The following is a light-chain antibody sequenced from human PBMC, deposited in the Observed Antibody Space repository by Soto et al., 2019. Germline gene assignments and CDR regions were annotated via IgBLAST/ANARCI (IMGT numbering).Light chain of an antibody. CDR3: QQYGSSPWT. CDR1: QTIRSNY. CDR2: GAY. J-gene: IGKJ1*01. V-gene: IGKV3-20*01. Sequence: ETVLTQSPGTLSLSPGERATLSCRASQTIRSNYLAWYRQTPGQAPRLLIYGAYNRATSIADMFSGSGSGTDFTLIISRLEPEDFALYYCQQYGSSPWTFGQGTKVEIK.